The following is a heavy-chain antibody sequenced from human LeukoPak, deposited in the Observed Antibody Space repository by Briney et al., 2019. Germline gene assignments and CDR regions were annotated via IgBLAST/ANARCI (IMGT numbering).Heavy chain of an antibody. D-gene: IGHD1-26*01. CDR2: ISGSGGST. Sequence: GGSLRLSCAASGFTFSSYAMSWVRQTPGKGLEWVSAISGSGGSTYYADSVKGRFTISRDNSKNTLYLQMNSLRAEDTAVYYCAKDVGPAWELLPPVDYWGQGTLVTVSS. CDR1: GFTFSSYA. V-gene: IGHV3-23*01. J-gene: IGHJ4*02. CDR3: AKDVGPAWELLPPVDY.